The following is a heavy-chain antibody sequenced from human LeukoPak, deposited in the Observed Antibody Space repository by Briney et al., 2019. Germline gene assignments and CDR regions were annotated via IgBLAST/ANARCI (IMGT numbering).Heavy chain of an antibody. CDR3: ARGLLERIFGVVINPLDY. J-gene: IGHJ4*02. Sequence: GASVKVSCKASGYTFTSYGISWVRQAPGQGLEWMGWISAYNGNTNYAQKLQGRVTMTTDTSTSTAYMELSRLRSDDTAVYYCARGLLERIFGVVINPLDYWGQGTLVTVSS. V-gene: IGHV1-18*01. D-gene: IGHD3-3*01. CDR1: GYTFTSYG. CDR2: ISAYNGNT.